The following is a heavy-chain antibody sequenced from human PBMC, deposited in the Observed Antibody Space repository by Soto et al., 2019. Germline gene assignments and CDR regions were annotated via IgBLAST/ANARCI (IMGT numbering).Heavy chain of an antibody. CDR3: ASGQVGATTWFDP. CDR2: IYDNGTT. Sequence: SETLSLTCTVYGASISSGGYYWSWLRQDPGKGLEWLGYIYDNGTTYYNPSLKSRVSISRDTSKNQFSLKMTSLTAADTAIYYCASGQVGATTWFDPWGQGTKVTFSS. D-gene: IGHD1-26*01. CDR1: GASISSGGYY. J-gene: IGHJ5*02. V-gene: IGHV4-31*03.